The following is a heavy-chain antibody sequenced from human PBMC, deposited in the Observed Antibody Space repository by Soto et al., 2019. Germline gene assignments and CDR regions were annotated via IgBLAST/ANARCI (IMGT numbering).Heavy chain of an antibody. V-gene: IGHV3-48*01. Sequence: GGSLRLSCAASGFTFSSYSMNWVRQAPGKGQEWVSYISYSSSTIYYSDSVKGRFTISRDNAKNSLYLQMNSLRAEDTAVYYCAQPYCSGGSCQRGYYYYGMDVWGQGTTVTVSS. CDR1: GFTFSSYS. J-gene: IGHJ6*02. CDR3: AQPYCSGGSCQRGYYYYGMDV. CDR2: ISYSSSTI. D-gene: IGHD2-15*01.